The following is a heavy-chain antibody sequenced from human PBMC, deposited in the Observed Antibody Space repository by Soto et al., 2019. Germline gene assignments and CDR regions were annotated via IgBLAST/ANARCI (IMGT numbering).Heavy chain of an antibody. CDR3: ARDADTEPYPDSSGWYPSDY. CDR2: ISYDGSNK. Sequence: PGGSLRLSCAASEFTFSRYGMHWVRQAPGKGLEWVAVISYDGSNKYYADSVKGRFTISRDKSKNTLYLQMNSLRAEDTAVYYCARDADTEPYPDSSGWYPSDYWGQGTLVTVSS. D-gene: IGHD6-19*01. CDR1: EFTFSRYG. J-gene: IGHJ4*02. V-gene: IGHV3-30*03.